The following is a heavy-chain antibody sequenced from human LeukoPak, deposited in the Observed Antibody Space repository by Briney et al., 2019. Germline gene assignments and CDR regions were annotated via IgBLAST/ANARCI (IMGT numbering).Heavy chain of an antibody. CDR2: IYHSGST. Sequence: SETLSLTCAVSGGSISSGSWWSWVRQPPGKGLEWIGEIYHSGSTNYNPSLGSRVTISVDKSNNQVSLKLSSVTAADTAVYYCANRIRYFDWSPPHFHYWGQGTLVTVSS. CDR3: ANRIRYFDWSPPHFHY. J-gene: IGHJ4*02. D-gene: IGHD3-9*01. V-gene: IGHV4-4*02. CDR1: GGSISSGSW.